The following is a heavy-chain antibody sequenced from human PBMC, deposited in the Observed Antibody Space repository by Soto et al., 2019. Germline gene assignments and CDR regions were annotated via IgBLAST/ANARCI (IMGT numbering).Heavy chain of an antibody. CDR2: INHSGST. D-gene: IGHD3-10*01. CDR3: ARARGWFDP. CDR1: GGSFSCYY. V-gene: IGHV4-34*01. J-gene: IGHJ5*02. Sequence: SETLSLTCTVYGGSFSCYYWIWIRQPPGKGLEWIGEINHSGSTNYNPSLKSRVTISVDTSKNQFSLKLSSVTAADTAVYYCARARGWFDPWGQGTLVTVSS.